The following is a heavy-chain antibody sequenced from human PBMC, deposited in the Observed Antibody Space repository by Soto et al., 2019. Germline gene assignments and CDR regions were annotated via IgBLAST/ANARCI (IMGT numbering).Heavy chain of an antibody. D-gene: IGHD3-3*01. J-gene: IGHJ4*02. V-gene: IGHV1-69*13. CDR3: ARGGIGTIFGVVIIPPDFDY. Sequence: GPSVKVSCKAPRDTFTSYYISWVRQAPGQGLEWMGGIIPIFGTANYAQKFQGRVTITADESTSTAYMELSSLRSEDTAVYYCARGGIGTIFGVVIIPPDFDYWGQGTLVTVSS. CDR2: IIPIFGTA. CDR1: RDTFTSYY.